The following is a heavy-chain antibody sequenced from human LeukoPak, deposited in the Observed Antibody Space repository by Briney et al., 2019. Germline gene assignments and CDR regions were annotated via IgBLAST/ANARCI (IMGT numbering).Heavy chain of an antibody. V-gene: IGHV1-8*01. CDR3: TRGGTIYDTILEDPFDI. CDR2: MNPNSGNT. Sequence: ASVKVSCKASGYTFSSYDINWVRQAPGQGLEWMGWMNPNSGNTGYAQELQGRVAMTRDTSISTAYMELSSLTSDDTAVYYCTRGGTIYDTILEDPFDIWGQGTMVTVSS. D-gene: IGHD3-22*01. CDR1: GYTFSSYD. J-gene: IGHJ3*02.